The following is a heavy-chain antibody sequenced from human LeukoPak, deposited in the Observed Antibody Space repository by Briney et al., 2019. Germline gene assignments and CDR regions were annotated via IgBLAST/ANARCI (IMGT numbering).Heavy chain of an antibody. V-gene: IGHV4-4*07. CDR3: ARSSPYVY. CDR1: GGSINSFY. D-gene: IGHD6-6*01. CDR2: INTRGGT. Sequence: PSETLALTCTVAGGSINSFYWSWIRQPAGKGLEWIGRINTRGGTIYNPSLQSRVTMSVDTSKNQFSLRLSSVTAADTAVYYCARSSPYVYWGQGTLVTVSS. J-gene: IGHJ4*02.